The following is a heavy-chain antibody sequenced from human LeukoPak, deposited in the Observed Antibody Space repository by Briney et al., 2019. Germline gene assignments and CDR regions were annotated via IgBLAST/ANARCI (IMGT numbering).Heavy chain of an antibody. CDR2: IYYSGST. D-gene: IGHD6-19*01. CDR1: GGSISSSSYY. V-gene: IGHV4-39*01. Sequence: PSETLSLTCTVSGGSISSSSYYWDWIRQPPGKGLEWIGSIYYSGSTYYNPSLKSRVTISVDTSKNQFSLKLSSVTAADTAVYYCARHLDSSGWSKSFDYWGQGTLVTVSS. J-gene: IGHJ4*02. CDR3: ARHLDSSGWSKSFDY.